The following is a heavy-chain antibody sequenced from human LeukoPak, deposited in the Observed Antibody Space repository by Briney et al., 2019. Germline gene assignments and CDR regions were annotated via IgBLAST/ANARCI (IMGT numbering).Heavy chain of an antibody. Sequence: GRSLRLSCAASGFTFSSFGMHRVRQAPGKGLEWVAVIWFDGTKKFYADSVEGRFTISRDNSKNTLYLQMNSLRAEDTAVYYCARVQLYGPPQGPEVGYWGQGTLVTVSS. J-gene: IGHJ4*02. CDR3: ARVQLYGPPQGPEVGY. CDR1: GFTFSSFG. V-gene: IGHV3-33*01. D-gene: IGHD2-15*01. CDR2: IWFDGTKK.